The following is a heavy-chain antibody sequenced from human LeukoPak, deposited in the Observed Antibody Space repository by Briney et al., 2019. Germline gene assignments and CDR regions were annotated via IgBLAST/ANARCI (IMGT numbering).Heavy chain of an antibody. D-gene: IGHD6-6*01. CDR1: GFTFSDYY. V-gene: IGHV3-11*06. Sequence: GGSLRLSCAASGFTFSDYYMSWIRQAPGKGLEWVSSISSSSSYIYYADSVKGRFTVSRDNAKNSLYLQMNSLRAEDTAVYYCARGTYSSSSAPSISLYYYYYMDVWGKGTTVTVSS. J-gene: IGHJ6*03. CDR3: ARGTYSSSSAPSISLYYYYYMDV. CDR2: ISSSSSYI.